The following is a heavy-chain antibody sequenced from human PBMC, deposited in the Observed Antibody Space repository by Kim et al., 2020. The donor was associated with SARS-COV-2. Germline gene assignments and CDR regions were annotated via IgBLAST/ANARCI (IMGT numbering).Heavy chain of an antibody. CDR3: ASMVSGSYSAPYYYYGMDV. CDR1: GGTFSSYA. D-gene: IGHD1-26*01. CDR2: IIPIFGTA. Sequence: SVKVSCKASGGTFSSYAISWVRQAPGQGLEWMGGIIPIFGTANYAQKFQGRVTITADESTSTAYMELSSLRSEDTAVYYCASMVSGSYSAPYYYYGMDVWGQGTTVTVSS. V-gene: IGHV1-69*13. J-gene: IGHJ6*02.